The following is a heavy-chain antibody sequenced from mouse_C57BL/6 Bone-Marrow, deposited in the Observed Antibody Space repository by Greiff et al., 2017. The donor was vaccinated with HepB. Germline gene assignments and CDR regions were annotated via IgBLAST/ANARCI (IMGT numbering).Heavy chain of an antibody. D-gene: IGHD1-1*01. J-gene: IGHJ4*01. CDR2: ISNLAYSI. CDR1: GFTFSDYG. Sequence: EVKLQESGGGLVQPGGSLKLSCAASGFTFSDYGMAWVRQAPRKGPEWVAFISNLAYSIYYADTVTGRFTISRENAKNTLYLEMSSLRSEDTAMYYCARSLYYGSSLYYAMDYWGQGTSVTVSS. V-gene: IGHV5-15*01. CDR3: ARSLYYGSSLYYAMDY.